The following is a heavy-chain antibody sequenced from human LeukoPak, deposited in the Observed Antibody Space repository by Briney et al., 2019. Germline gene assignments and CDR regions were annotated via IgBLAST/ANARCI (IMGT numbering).Heavy chain of an antibody. Sequence: GASVKVSCKASGGTFSSYAISWVRQAPGQGLEWMGGIIPIFGTANYAQKFQGRVTITTDESTSTAYMELSSLRSEDTAVYYCARDPGYDSTAPPDCWGQGTLVTVSS. CDR3: ARDPGYDSTAPPDC. D-gene: IGHD3-22*01. CDR2: IIPIFGTA. J-gene: IGHJ4*02. CDR1: GGTFSSYA. V-gene: IGHV1-69*05.